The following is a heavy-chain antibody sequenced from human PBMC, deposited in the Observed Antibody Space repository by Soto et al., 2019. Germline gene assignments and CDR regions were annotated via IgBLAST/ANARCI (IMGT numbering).Heavy chain of an antibody. V-gene: IGHV1-69*06. Sequence: SVKVSCKASGSTFSSYAISGVRQAPGQGLEWTGGIIPIFGKANYAQKFQGRVTITADKSTSTAYMELGSLRSEDTAEYYCARLYYDFWSGSPRYAFDIWGQGTMVTVSS. CDR2: IIPIFGKA. CDR1: GSTFSSYA. CDR3: ARLYYDFWSGSPRYAFDI. D-gene: IGHD3-3*01. J-gene: IGHJ3*02.